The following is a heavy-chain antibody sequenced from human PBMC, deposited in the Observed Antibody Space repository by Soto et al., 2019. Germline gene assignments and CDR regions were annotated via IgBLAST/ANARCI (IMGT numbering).Heavy chain of an antibody. CDR3: ARDREAGYNFYYGMDV. CDR2: IYTSASI. V-gene: IGHV4-4*07. J-gene: IGHJ6*02. D-gene: IGHD1-26*01. Sequence: KASETLSLTGSVSGADINTYSWTWIRQPAVQGLEWIGRIYTSASINYNPSLKGRVTLSVDTSTNQVSLRLASVTAADTDIYYCARDREAGYNFYYGMDVSGQGTTVNVSS. CDR1: GADINTYS.